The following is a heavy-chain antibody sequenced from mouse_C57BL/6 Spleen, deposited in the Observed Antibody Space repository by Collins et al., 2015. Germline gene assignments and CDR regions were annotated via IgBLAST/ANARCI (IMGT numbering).Heavy chain of an antibody. V-gene: IGHV1-9*01. Sequence: QRPGHGLEWIGEILPGSGSTNYNEKFKGKATFTADTSSNTAYMQLSSLTTEDSAIYYCASLYSNYGDFFAYWGQGTLVTVSA. CDR3: ASLYSNYGDFFAY. J-gene: IGHJ3*01. D-gene: IGHD2-5*01. CDR2: ILPGSGST.